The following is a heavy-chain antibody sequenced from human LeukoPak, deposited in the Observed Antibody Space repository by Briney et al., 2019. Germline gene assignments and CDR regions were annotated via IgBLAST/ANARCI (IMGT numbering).Heavy chain of an antibody. V-gene: IGHV4-31*03. Sequence: SETLSLTCTVSGGSISSGGYYWSWIRQHPGRGLEWIGYIYYSGSTYYNPSLKSRVTISVDTSKNQFSLKLSSVTAADTAVYYCASSQGGDIVVVPAARDYYYYYMDVWGKGTTVTVSS. D-gene: IGHD2-2*01. CDR2: IYYSGST. CDR1: GGSISSGGYY. CDR3: ASSQGGDIVVVPAARDYYYYYMDV. J-gene: IGHJ6*03.